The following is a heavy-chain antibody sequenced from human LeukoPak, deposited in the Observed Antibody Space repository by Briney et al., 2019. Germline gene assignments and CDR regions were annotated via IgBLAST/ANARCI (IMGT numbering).Heavy chain of an antibody. CDR3: TTAAGGYDINGFFDY. D-gene: IGHD5-12*01. CDR2: IKSKTDGGTT. CDR1: GFTFSNAW. V-gene: IGHV3-15*01. J-gene: IGHJ4*02. Sequence: PGGSLRLSCAASGFTFSNAWMSWVRQAPGKGLEWVGRIKSKTDGGTTDYAAPVKGRFTISRDDSKNTLYLQMNSLKTEDTAVYYCTTAAGGYDINGFFDYWGQGTLVTVSS.